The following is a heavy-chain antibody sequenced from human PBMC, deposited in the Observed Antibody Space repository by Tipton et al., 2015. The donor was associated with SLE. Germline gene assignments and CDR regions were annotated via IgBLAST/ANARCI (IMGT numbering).Heavy chain of an antibody. V-gene: IGHV4-59*11. D-gene: IGHD3-10*01. Sequence: TLSLTCTVSGGSISSHYWSWIRQPPGTGLEWIGSIYYSGSTYYHPSLKSRVTISVDTSKNQFSLKLSSVTAADTAVYYCARGAGGADYWGQGTLVTVSS. CDR2: IYYSGST. CDR3: ARGAGGADY. J-gene: IGHJ4*02. CDR1: GGSISSHY.